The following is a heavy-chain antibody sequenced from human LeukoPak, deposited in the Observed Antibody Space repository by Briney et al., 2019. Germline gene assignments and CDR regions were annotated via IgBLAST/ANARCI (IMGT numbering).Heavy chain of an antibody. CDR2: IYYSGST. CDR1: GGSISSYY. D-gene: IGHD2-2*02. Sequence: SETLSLTCTVSGGSISSYYWSWIRQPPGKGLEWIGYIYYSGSTNYNPSLKSRVTISVDTSKNQFSLKLSSVTAADTAVYYCARGIVVVPAAIRKDDWFDPWGQGTLVTVSS. V-gene: IGHV4-59*01. CDR3: ARGIVVVPAAIRKDDWFDP. J-gene: IGHJ5*02.